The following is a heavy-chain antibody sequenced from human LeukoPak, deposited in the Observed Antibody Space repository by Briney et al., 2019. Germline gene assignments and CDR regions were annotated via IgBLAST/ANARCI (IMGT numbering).Heavy chain of an antibody. CDR2: IYTSGST. V-gene: IGHV4-61*02. D-gene: IGHD5-12*01. CDR3: ARAQRDSGYVTIFDY. CDR1: GGSISSGSYY. Sequence: SETLSLTCTVSGGSISSGSYYWSWIRQPAGKGLEWIGRIYTSGSTNYNPSFKSRVTISVDTSKNQFSLKLRSVTAADTAMYYCARAQRDSGYVTIFDYWGQGTLVTVSS. J-gene: IGHJ4*02.